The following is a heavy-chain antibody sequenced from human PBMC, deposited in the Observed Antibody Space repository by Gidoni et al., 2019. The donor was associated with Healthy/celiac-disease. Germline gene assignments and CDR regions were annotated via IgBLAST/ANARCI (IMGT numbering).Heavy chain of an antibody. CDR3: ARGRGVGGGY. D-gene: IGHD3-16*01. J-gene: IGHJ4*02. V-gene: IGHV4-34*01. CDR2: INHRGRT. Sequence: QVQLQQWGAGLLKPSETLSLTCAVYGGSFSGYYWSWIRQPPGRGLEWIGEINHRGRTNYNPSIKRRISIVLESPKNQSSLKVGAGTAADTAVYYWARGRGVGGGYWGQGTLVTVSS. CDR1: GGSFSGYY.